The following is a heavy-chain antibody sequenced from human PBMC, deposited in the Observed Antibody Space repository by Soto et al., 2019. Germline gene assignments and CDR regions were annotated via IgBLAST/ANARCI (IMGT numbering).Heavy chain of an antibody. CDR2: INPNSGGT. Sequence: ASVKVSCKASGYTFTGYYMHWLRQAPGQGLEWMGWINPNSGGTNYAQKFQGRVTMTRDTSISTAYMELSRLRSDDTAVYYCARDRDYYDSSGYLDYWGQGTLVTVSS. D-gene: IGHD3-22*01. J-gene: IGHJ4*02. CDR1: GYTFTGYY. CDR3: ARDRDYYDSSGYLDY. V-gene: IGHV1-2*02.